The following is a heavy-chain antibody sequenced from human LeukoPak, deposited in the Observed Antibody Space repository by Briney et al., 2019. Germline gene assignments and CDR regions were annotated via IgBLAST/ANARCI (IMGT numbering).Heavy chain of an antibody. J-gene: IGHJ4*02. D-gene: IGHD3-3*01. Sequence: PGGSLRLSCAASGFTFSHYSMNWVRQAPGEGLEWVSSISSSSSYIYYADSVKGRFTISRDNAKNSLYLQMNSLRAEDTAVYYCARGEITIFGVVKTFDYWGQGTLVTVSS. CDR3: ARGEITIFGVVKTFDY. CDR2: ISSSSSYI. V-gene: IGHV3-21*01. CDR1: GFTFSHYS.